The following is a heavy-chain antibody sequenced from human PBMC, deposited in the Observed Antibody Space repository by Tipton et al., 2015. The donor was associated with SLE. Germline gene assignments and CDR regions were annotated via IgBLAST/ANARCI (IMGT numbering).Heavy chain of an antibody. CDR2: INHSGST. CDR1: GGSISSSSYY. V-gene: IGHV4-39*07. Sequence: TLSLTCTVSGGSISSSSYYWGWIRQPPGKGLEWIGEINHSGSTNYNPSLKSRVTISVDTSKNQFSLKLSSVTAADTAVYYCARGGDSSRLRDAFAVWGQGTMVTVSS. CDR3: ARGGDSSRLRDAFAV. D-gene: IGHD6-13*01. J-gene: IGHJ3*01.